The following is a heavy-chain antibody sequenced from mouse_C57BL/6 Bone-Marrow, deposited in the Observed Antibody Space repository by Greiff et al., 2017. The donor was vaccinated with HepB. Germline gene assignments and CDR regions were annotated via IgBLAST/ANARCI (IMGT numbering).Heavy chain of an antibody. J-gene: IGHJ4*01. D-gene: IGHD1-1*01. CDR1: GFNIKDYY. Sequence: EVQLQQSGAELVRPGASVKLSCTASGFNIKDYYMHWVQQRPEQGLEWIGRIDPEDGDTEYAPKFQGKATMTADTTSNTAYLQLSSLTSEDTAVYYCSYYPYAMDYWGQGTSVTVSS. CDR2: IDPEDGDT. V-gene: IGHV14-1*01. CDR3: SYYPYAMDY.